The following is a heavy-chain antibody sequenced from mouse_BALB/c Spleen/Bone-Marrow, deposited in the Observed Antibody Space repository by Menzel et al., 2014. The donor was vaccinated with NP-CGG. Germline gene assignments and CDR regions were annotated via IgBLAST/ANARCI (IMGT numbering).Heavy chain of an antibody. J-gene: IGHJ3*01. Sequence: EVKLVESGPELVKPGASVKISCKASGYTFTDYNMHWVKQNHGKSLEWIGYIYPYNGNTGYNQKFKSKATLTVDNSSSTAYMELRGLTSEDSAVYYCARGVYYDYDVWFANWGQGTLVTVSA. CDR2: IYPYNGNT. V-gene: IGHV1S29*02. D-gene: IGHD2-4*01. CDR3: ARGVYYDYDVWFAN. CDR1: GYTFTDYN.